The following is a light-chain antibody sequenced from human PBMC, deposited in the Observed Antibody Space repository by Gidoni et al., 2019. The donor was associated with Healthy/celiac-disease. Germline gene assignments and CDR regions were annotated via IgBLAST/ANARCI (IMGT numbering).Light chain of an antibody. V-gene: IGKV1-13*02. Sequence: AIQLIHSPSSLSASVGDRVTITCRASQGISTALAWYPQKPGKAPKLLIYDASSLESGVPSRFSGSGSGTDFTLTISSLQPEDFATYYCQQFNSYPRSFGQGTKLEIK. CDR2: DAS. CDR1: QGISTA. J-gene: IGKJ2*04. CDR3: QQFNSYPRS.